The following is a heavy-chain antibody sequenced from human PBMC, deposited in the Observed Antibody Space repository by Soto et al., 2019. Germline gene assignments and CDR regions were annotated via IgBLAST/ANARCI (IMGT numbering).Heavy chain of an antibody. J-gene: IGHJ4*02. Sequence: QVQLQQWGAGLLKPSETLSLTCAVYGGSFSGYYWTWIRQPPGTGLEWIGEINHSGSTNYNPSLKSRVTVSVDPSTNQFSLKLPSVTAADSAVYYCARDKSTGLFDYWGQGTLVTVSS. V-gene: IGHV4-34*01. CDR2: INHSGST. CDR3: ARDKSTGLFDY. CDR1: GGSFSGYY. D-gene: IGHD2-8*02.